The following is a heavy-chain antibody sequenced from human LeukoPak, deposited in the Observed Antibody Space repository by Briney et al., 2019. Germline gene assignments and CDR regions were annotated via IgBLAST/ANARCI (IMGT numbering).Heavy chain of an antibody. D-gene: IGHD6-13*01. J-gene: IGHJ4*02. CDR1: GFTFSSYW. CDR2: INSDGSST. V-gene: IGHV3-74*01. CDR3: ARVSYSSHRYFDY. Sequence: GGSLRLSCAASGFTFSSYWMHWVRQAPGKGLVWVSRINSDGSSTSYADSVKGRFTISRDNAKNTLYLQMNSLRAENTAVCYCARVSYSSHRYFDYWGQGTLVTVSS.